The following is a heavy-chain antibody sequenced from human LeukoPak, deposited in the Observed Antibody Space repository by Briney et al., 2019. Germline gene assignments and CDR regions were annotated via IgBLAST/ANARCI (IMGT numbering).Heavy chain of an antibody. CDR3: AKNILTYPYGFFDY. V-gene: IGHV3-23*01. CDR1: GFSFSTYA. J-gene: IGHJ4*02. CDR2: MSGSGGST. Sequence: GGSLRLSCAASGFSFSTYAMSWVRQAPGKGLEWVSGMSGSGGSTYSADSVKGRFTISRDNSKNTLYLQMNSLRAEDTAVYYCAKNILTYPYGFFDYWGQGTLDTVSS. D-gene: IGHD3/OR15-3a*01.